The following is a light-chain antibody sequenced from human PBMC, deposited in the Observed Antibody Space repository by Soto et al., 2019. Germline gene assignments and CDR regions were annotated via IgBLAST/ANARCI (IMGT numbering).Light chain of an antibody. CDR1: SSDVGCYNY. CDR3: SSYTSSSTLFYV. Sequence: QAGLKRPAWWSGSPGQSITISCTGTSSDVGCYNYVSWYQQHPGKAPKLMIYDVSNRPSGVSNRFSGSKSGNTASLTISGLQAEDEADYYCSSYTSSSTLFYVFGTGTKVTFL. J-gene: IGLJ1*01. CDR2: DVS. V-gene: IGLV2-14*01.